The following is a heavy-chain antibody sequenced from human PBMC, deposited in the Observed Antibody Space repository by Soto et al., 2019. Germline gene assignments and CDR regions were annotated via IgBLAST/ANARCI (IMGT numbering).Heavy chain of an antibody. D-gene: IGHD2-15*01. CDR2: INPNSGGT. J-gene: IGHJ4*02. CDR1: GYTFTGYY. Sequence: GASVKVSCKASGYTFTGYYMHWVRQAPGQGLEWMGWINPNSGGTNYAQKFQGRVTMTRDTSISTAYMELSRLRSDDTAVYYCARVAATKRGTGALAEVFRYWGQGTLVTVSS. CDR3: ARVAATKRGTGALAEVFRY. V-gene: IGHV1-2*02.